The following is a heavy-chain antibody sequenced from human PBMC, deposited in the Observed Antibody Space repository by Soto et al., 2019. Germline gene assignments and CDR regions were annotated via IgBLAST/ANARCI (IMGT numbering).Heavy chain of an antibody. CDR1: GGSISSYY. D-gene: IGHD1-1*01. CDR3: ARVQDR. Sequence: SETLSLTCTVSGGSISSYYWSWIRQPPGKGLEWIGYIFYTGSTSYNPSLKSRVTISIDTSKSQFSLKLNSVTAADTAVYYCARVQDRWGQGTLVTVSS. J-gene: IGHJ5*02. V-gene: IGHV4-59*12. CDR2: IFYTGST.